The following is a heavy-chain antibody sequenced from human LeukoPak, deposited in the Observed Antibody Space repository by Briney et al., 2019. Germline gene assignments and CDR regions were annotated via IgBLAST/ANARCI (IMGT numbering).Heavy chain of an antibody. D-gene: IGHD6-13*01. CDR1: GGSISSSSYY. CDR2: IYYSGST. J-gene: IGHJ4*02. Sequence: PSETLSLTCTLSGGSISSSSYYWGWIRQPPGKGLEWIVSIYYSGSTYYNPSLKSRVTISVDTSKNQFSLKPSSVTAADTAVYYCASRSGGIAAALLDYWGQGTLVTVSS. V-gene: IGHV4-39*01. CDR3: ASRSGGIAAALLDY.